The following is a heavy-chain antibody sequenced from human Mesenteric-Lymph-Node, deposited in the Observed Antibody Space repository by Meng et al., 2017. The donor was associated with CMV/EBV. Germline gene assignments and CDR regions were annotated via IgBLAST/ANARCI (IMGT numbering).Heavy chain of an antibody. CDR1: GLTVSSNY. CDR3: ARDDRAYSGSFYGMDV. CDR2: IYSGGST. Sequence: GESLKISCAASGLTVSSNYMSWVRQAPGKGLEWVSVIYSGGSTYYADSVKGRFTISRDNSKNTLYLQMNSLRAEDTAVYYCARDDRAYSGSFYGMDVWGQGTTVTVSS. J-gene: IGHJ6*02. D-gene: IGHD3-10*01. V-gene: IGHV3-53*05.